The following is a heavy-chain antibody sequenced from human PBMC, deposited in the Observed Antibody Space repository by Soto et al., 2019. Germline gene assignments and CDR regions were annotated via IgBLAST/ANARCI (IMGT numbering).Heavy chain of an antibody. D-gene: IGHD3-22*01. J-gene: IGHJ5*02. CDR1: GGSISSGNYY. V-gene: IGHV4-31*03. Sequence: SETLSLTCTVSGGSISSGNYYLSWIRQHPGKGLEWIGYIYYSGSTYYNPSLKSRVTISVDTSKNQFSLKLSSVTAADTAVYYCARTSFDTSGTAADPWGQGTLVTVSS. CDR3: ARTSFDTSGTAADP. CDR2: IYYSGST.